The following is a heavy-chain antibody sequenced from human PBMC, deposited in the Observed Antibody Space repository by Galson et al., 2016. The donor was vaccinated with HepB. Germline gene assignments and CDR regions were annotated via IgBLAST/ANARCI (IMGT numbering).Heavy chain of an antibody. Sequence: LRLSCAASGFTVRNNYMSWIRQPPGKGLEWIGIIYFSGSTFYNPSLGSRVTISMDTSKNQFSLKVTSVTASDTAVYYCATPNCDGDCYPYPFESWGQGTLVTVSS. CDR3: ATPNCDGDCYPYPFES. J-gene: IGHJ4*02. CDR1: GFTVRNNY. CDR2: IYFSGST. V-gene: IGHV4-59*04. D-gene: IGHD2-21*02.